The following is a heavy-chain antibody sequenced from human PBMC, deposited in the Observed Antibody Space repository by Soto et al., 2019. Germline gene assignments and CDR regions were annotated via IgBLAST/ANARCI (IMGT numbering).Heavy chain of an antibody. CDR3: ARDIVVVVAAKVWQHKHTPANWFDP. V-gene: IGHV4-59*12. Sequence: SETLSLTFTVSGGSISSYYWSWIRQPPGKGLEWFGYIYYSGSTNYNPSLKSRVTISVDTSKNQFSLKLSSVTAADTAVYYCARDIVVVVAAKVWQHKHTPANWFDPWGQGTLVT. D-gene: IGHD2-15*01. J-gene: IGHJ5*02. CDR1: GGSISSYY. CDR2: IYYSGST.